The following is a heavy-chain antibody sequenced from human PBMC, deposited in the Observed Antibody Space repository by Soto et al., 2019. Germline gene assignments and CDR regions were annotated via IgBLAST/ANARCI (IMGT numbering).Heavy chain of an antibody. J-gene: IGHJ6*02. CDR2: IKQDGSEK. V-gene: IGHV3-7*01. CDR3: ARDPKGRGYYGMDV. CDR1: GFTFSSYW. Sequence: GESLKISCAASGFTFSSYWMSWVRQAPGKGLEWVANIKQDGSEKYYVDSGKGRVTISRDNAKNSLYLQMNSLRAEDTAVYYCARDPKGRGYYGMDVWGQGTTVTVSS. D-gene: IGHD3-10*01.